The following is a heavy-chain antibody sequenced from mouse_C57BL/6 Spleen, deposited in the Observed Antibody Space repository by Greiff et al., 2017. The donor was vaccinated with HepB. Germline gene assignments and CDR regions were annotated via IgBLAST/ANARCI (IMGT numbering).Heavy chain of an antibody. D-gene: IGHD3-2*02. J-gene: IGHJ2*01. CDR2: IYPGDGDT. V-gene: IGHV1-82*01. CDR1: GYAFSSSW. CDR3: ARETAQARFDY. Sequence: VQLQQSGPELVKPGASVKISCKASGYAFSSSWMNWVKQRPGKGLEWIGRIYPGDGDTNYNGKFKGKATLTADKSSSTAYMQLSSLTSEDSAVYFCARETAQARFDYWGQGTTLTVSS.